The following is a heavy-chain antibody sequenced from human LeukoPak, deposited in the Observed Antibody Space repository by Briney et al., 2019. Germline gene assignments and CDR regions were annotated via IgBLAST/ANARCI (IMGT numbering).Heavy chain of an antibody. CDR1: GYAFTGYY. Sequence: ASVKVSCKASGYAFTGYYMHWVRQAPGQGLEWMGWINPNSGGTNYAQKFQGRVTMTRDTSISTAYMELSRLRSDDTAVYYCARDLYYGSGSYYWTGSYYYYYYMDVWGKGATVTISS. D-gene: IGHD3-10*01. CDR2: INPNSGGT. V-gene: IGHV1-2*02. CDR3: ARDLYYGSGSYYWTGSYYYYYYMDV. J-gene: IGHJ6*03.